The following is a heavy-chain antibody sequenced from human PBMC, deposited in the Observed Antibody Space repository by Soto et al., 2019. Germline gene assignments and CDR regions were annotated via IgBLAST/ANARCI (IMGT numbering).Heavy chain of an antibody. CDR3: AKRLHYDILTGYYPLHFDY. CDR1: GFTFSSYV. Sequence: GGSLRLSCAASGFTFSSYVMSWVRQAPGKGLEWVSAISGSGGSTYYADSVKGRFTISRDNSKNTLYLQMNSLRAEDTAVYYCAKRLHYDILTGYYPLHFDYWGQGTLVTVSS. CDR2: ISGSGGST. D-gene: IGHD3-9*01. V-gene: IGHV3-23*01. J-gene: IGHJ4*02.